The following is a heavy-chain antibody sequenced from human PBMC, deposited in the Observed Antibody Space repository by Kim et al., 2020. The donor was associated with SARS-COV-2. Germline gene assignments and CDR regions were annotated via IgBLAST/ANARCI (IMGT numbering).Heavy chain of an antibody. Sequence: ASVKVSCKASGGTFSSYAISWVRQAPGQGLEWMGGIIPIFGTANYAQKFQGRVTITADESTSTAYMELSSLRSEDTAVYYCARGAAAGTWNWFDPWGQGTLVTVSS. J-gene: IGHJ5*02. CDR1: GGTFSSYA. CDR2: IIPIFGTA. D-gene: IGHD6-13*01. CDR3: ARGAAAGTWNWFDP. V-gene: IGHV1-69*13.